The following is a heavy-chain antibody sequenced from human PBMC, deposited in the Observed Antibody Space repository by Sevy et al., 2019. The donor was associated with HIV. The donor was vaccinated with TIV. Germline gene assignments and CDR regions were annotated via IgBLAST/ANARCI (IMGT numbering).Heavy chain of an antibody. J-gene: IGHJ4*02. CDR1: GFTFSSYG. CDR2: IWYDGSNK. Sequence: GGSLRLSCAASGFTFSSYGMHWVRQAPGKGLEWVAVIWYDGSNKYYADSVKGRFTISRDNSKNTLYLEMNSLRAEDTAVYYCAREEGTAMAYYFDYWGQGTLVTVSS. CDR3: AREEGTAMAYYFDY. V-gene: IGHV3-33*01. D-gene: IGHD5-18*01.